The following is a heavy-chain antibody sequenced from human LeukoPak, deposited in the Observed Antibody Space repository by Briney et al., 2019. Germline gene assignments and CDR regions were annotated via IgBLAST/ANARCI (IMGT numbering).Heavy chain of an antibody. CDR1: GYTFTSNY. D-gene: IGHD3-10*01. CDR2: ISPSGGTT. CDR3: ARDPYVSGAFDI. Sequence: ASVKVSCKAFGYTFTSNYMHWVRQAPGQGPEWMGVISPSGGTTTYAQEFQGRVTMTTDTSTSTAYMELRSLRSDDTAVYYCARDPYVSGAFDIWGQGTMVTVSS. J-gene: IGHJ3*02. V-gene: IGHV1-46*01.